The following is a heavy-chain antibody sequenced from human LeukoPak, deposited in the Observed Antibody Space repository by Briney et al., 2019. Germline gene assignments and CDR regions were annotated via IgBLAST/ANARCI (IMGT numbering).Heavy chain of an antibody. CDR3: AREFYCGGDCFAFDY. CDR1: GGSISSGDYY. V-gene: IGHV4-30-4*01. Sequence: SQTLSLTCTVSGGSISSGDYYWSWIRQPPGKGLEWIGYIYYSGSTYYNPSLKSRITISVDTSKNQFSLKLSSVTAADTAVYFCAREFYCGGDCFAFDYWGQGTLATVSS. CDR2: IYYSGST. J-gene: IGHJ4*02. D-gene: IGHD2-21*02.